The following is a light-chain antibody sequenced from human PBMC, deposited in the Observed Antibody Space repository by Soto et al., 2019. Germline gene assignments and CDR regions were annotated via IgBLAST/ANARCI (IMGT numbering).Light chain of an antibody. CDR3: QSYDSSLSAYV. Sequence: QSVLTQPPSVSGAPGQRVTISCTGSSSNLGADYDVHWYQLLPGTAPKLLIYGNINRPSGVPDRFSGSKSATSASLAITGLQAEDEADYYCQSYDSSLSAYVFGAGTKVTV. V-gene: IGLV1-40*01. CDR2: GNI. CDR1: SSNLGADYD. J-gene: IGLJ1*01.